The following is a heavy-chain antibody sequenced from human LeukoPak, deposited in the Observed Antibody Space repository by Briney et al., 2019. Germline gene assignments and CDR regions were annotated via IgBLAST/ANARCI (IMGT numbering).Heavy chain of an antibody. D-gene: IGHD2-2*01. J-gene: IGHJ4*02. CDR2: IKSKTDGGTT. V-gene: IGHV3-15*01. CDR3: TTGDIVVVPAAIVPFDY. Sequence: GGSLRLSCAASGFTFSNAWMSWVRQAPGKGLEWVGRIKSKTDGGTTDYAAPVKGRFTISRDDSKNTLYLQMNSLKTEDTAVYYCTTGDIVVVPAAIVPFDYWGQRTLVTVSS. CDR1: GFTFSNAW.